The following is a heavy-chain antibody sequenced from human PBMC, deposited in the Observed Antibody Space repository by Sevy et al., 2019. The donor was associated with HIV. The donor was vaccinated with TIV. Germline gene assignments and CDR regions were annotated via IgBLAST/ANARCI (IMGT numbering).Heavy chain of an antibody. Sequence: GESLKISCAASGFTLSNCNMNWVRQAPGKGLEWISYIRSGDDTIYYAKSVKGRFTFSRDNAKNSLYLQMDSLTDEDTAVYYCAKDRWDTTSPSRALDFWGQGTLVTVSS. CDR1: GFTLSNCN. V-gene: IGHV3-48*02. J-gene: IGHJ4*02. D-gene: IGHD1-26*01. CDR3: AKDRWDTTSPSRALDF. CDR2: IRSGDDTI.